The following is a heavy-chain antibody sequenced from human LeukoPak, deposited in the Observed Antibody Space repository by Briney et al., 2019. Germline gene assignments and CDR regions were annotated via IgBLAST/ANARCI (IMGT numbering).Heavy chain of an antibody. J-gene: IGHJ6*02. Sequence: GASVKVSCKASGYTFTDYYMHWVRQAPGQGLEWMGWINPNSGGTNYAQKFQGRVTMTRDTSISTAYMELSRLRSDDTAVYYCASHTETFSGSYYGNYYGMDVWGQGTTVTVSS. CDR1: GYTFTDYY. CDR3: ASHTETFSGSYYGNYYGMDV. V-gene: IGHV1-2*02. D-gene: IGHD1-26*01. CDR2: INPNSGGT.